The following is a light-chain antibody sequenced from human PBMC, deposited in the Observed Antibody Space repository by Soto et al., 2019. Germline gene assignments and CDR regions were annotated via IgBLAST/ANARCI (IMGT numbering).Light chain of an antibody. CDR1: QSVSSSY. CDR2: SAS. Sequence: EIVLTQSPGTLSLSPGERATLSCRASQSVSSSYLAWYQQKPGQAPRLLLYSASNRAAGVPDRFSGSGYGADFILTISSLEPEDFAVYYCQQFGRSPWTFGQGTKVDFK. V-gene: IGKV3-20*01. CDR3: QQFGRSPWT. J-gene: IGKJ1*01.